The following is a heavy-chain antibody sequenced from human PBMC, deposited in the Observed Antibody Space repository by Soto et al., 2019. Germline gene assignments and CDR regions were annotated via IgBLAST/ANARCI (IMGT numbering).Heavy chain of an antibody. J-gene: IGHJ4*02. CDR3: ARVPGGTVVNLIDY. D-gene: IGHD2-15*01. Sequence: GASVKVSCKASGYTFTSYGISWVRQAPRQGLEWMGWISAYNGNTNYAQKLQGRVTMTTDTSTSTAYMELRSLRSGDTAVYYCARVPGGTVVNLIDYWGQGTLVTVSS. V-gene: IGHV1-18*01. CDR2: ISAYNGNT. CDR1: GYTFTSYG.